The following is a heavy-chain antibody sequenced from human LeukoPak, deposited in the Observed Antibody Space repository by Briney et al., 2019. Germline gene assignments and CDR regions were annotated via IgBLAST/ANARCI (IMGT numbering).Heavy chain of an antibody. Sequence: LGGSLRLSCAASGFTFSSSAMSWVRQAPGKGLEWLSTISGGGGSTYYADSVKGRFTISRDNSNYTLFLQMNSLKIEDTAVYYCVRDQGRFHAHWVDSWGRGTLVTVSS. CDR1: GFTFSSSA. CDR2: ISGGGGST. V-gene: IGHV3-23*01. J-gene: IGHJ4*02. CDR3: VRDQGRFHAHWVDS. D-gene: IGHD2/OR15-2a*01.